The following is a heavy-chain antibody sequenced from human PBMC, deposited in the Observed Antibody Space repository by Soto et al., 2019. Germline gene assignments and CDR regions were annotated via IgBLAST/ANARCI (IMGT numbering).Heavy chain of an antibody. Sequence: SVKVSCKASRVAFSKFIVTWVRQAPGLGLEWVGGIIPIFGTASYAQKFQGRVTITADESTSTSYMEVNNLRSEDTAVYYCAKVRYSSPMGYYYGMDVWGQGTTVTISS. D-gene: IGHD6-19*01. CDR3: AKVRYSSPMGYYYGMDV. V-gene: IGHV1-69*13. CDR1: RVAFSKFI. CDR2: IIPIFGTA. J-gene: IGHJ6*02.